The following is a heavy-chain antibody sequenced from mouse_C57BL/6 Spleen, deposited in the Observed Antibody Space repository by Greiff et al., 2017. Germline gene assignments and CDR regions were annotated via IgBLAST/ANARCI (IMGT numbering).Heavy chain of an antibody. CDR1: GYTFTSYW. J-gene: IGHJ2*01. Sequence: QVQLQQPGAELVRPGSSVKLSCKASGYTFTSYWMEWVKQRPGQGLEWIGNIYPSDSETHYNQKFKDKATLTVDKSSSTAYMQLSSLTSEDSAVYDCARSGDFDYWGQGTTLTVSS. D-gene: IGHD3-1*01. CDR3: ARSGDFDY. CDR2: IYPSDSET. V-gene: IGHV1-61*01.